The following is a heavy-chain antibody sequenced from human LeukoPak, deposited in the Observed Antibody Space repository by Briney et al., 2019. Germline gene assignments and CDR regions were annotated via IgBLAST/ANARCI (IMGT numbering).Heavy chain of an antibody. CDR3: AVVATRPPNYYYGMDV. CDR1: GYTFTGDY. D-gene: IGHD5-12*01. Sequence: GASVKVSCKASGYTFTGDYMHWVRQAPGQGLEWMGWINPNSGGTNYAQKFQGRVTMTRDTSISTAYMELSRLRSDDTAVYYCAVVATRPPNYYYGMDVWGQGTTVTVSS. J-gene: IGHJ6*02. V-gene: IGHV1-2*02. CDR2: INPNSGGT.